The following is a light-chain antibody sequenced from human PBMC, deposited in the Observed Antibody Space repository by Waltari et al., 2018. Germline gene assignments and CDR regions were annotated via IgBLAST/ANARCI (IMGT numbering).Light chain of an antibody. CDR1: SLTLFS. CDR2: DEN. J-gene: IGLJ2*01. Sequence: SSALTQDPAMSVALGQTATITRRGQSLTLFSANWYQQKPGQAPLLVLYDENKRPSGIPDRFSGSSSGSSASLTITGAQAEDEAAYYCNSRDTRGNHVLFGGGTKLTVL. CDR3: NSRDTRGNHVL. V-gene: IGLV3-19*01.